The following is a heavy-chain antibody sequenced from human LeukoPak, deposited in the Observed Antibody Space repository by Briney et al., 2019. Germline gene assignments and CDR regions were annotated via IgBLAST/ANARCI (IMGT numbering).Heavy chain of an antibody. CDR2: INPNSGGT. D-gene: IGHD6-13*01. CDR3: ARVPPYSSSWHHTLYY. J-gene: IGHJ4*02. V-gene: IGHV1-2*02. CDR1: GYTFTGYY. Sequence: ASVKVSCKASGYTFTGYYMHWVRQAPGQGLEWMGWINPNSGGTNYAQKFQGRVTMTRDTSISTAYMELSRLRSDDTAVYYCARVPPYSSSWHHTLYYWGQGTLVTVSS.